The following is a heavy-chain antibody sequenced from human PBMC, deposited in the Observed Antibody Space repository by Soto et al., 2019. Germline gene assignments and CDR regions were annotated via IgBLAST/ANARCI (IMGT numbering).Heavy chain of an antibody. D-gene: IGHD6-19*01. Sequence: QVQLVESGGGVVQPGRSLRLSCAASGFTFSSYGMHWVRQAPGKGLEWVAVIWYDGSNKYYADSVKGRFTISRDNSKNTLYLQMNSLRAEDTAVYYCAREGVEAVAGTGRYYYYGMDVWGQGTTVTVSS. CDR2: IWYDGSNK. CDR1: GFTFSSYG. V-gene: IGHV3-33*01. J-gene: IGHJ6*02. CDR3: AREGVEAVAGTGRYYYYGMDV.